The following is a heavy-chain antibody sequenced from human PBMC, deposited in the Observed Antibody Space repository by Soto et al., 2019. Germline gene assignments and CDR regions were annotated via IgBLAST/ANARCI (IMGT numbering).Heavy chain of an antibody. CDR2: IYPGDSDT. D-gene: IGHD5-18*01. Sequence: KVSCKGSGYSFTSYWIGWVRQMPGKGLEWMGIIYPGDSDTRYSLSFQGQVTISADKSISTAYLQWSSLKASDTAMYYCARLIQLWSNFGGMDVWGQGTTVTVSS. J-gene: IGHJ6*02. V-gene: IGHV5-51*01. CDR3: ARLIQLWSNFGGMDV. CDR1: GYSFTSYW.